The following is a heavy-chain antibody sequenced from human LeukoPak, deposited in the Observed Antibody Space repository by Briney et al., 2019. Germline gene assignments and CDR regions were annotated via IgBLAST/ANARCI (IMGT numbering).Heavy chain of an antibody. J-gene: IGHJ4*02. CDR1: GGSISSYY. CDR2: IYYSGST. CDR3: ARVLGSHYYDSSGYYYPGDFDY. D-gene: IGHD3-22*01. Sequence: SETLSLTCTVPGGSISSYYWSWIRPPPGKGLEWIGYIYYSGSTNYTPSLKSRVTISVDTSKNQFSLKLSSVTAADTAVYYCARVLGSHYYDSSGYYYPGDFDYWGQGTLVTVSS. V-gene: IGHV4-59*01.